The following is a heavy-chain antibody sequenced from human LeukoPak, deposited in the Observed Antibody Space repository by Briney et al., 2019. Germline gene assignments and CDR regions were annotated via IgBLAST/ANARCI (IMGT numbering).Heavy chain of an antibody. D-gene: IGHD6-13*01. CDR3: ARGESWYPSWFDP. CDR2: INCNGGST. CDR1: GSTSDDYC. V-gene: IGHV3-20*04. J-gene: IGHJ5*02. Sequence: CGALLLPCAASAGSTSDDYCRCWLRQPPGEGLEWVSGINCNGGSTGYADSVKGRFTISRDNGKTSLYLQMNSLRAEDTAVYYCARGESWYPSWFDPWGEGTLVTVSS.